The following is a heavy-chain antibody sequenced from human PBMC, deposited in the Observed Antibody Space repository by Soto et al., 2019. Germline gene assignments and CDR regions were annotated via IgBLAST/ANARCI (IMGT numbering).Heavy chain of an antibody. V-gene: IGHV1-2*04. J-gene: IGHJ6*03. CDR2: INPNSGGT. Sequence: ASVTVSCKASGYTFTGYYMHWVRQATGQGLEWMGWINPNSGGTNYAQKFQGWVTMTRDTSISTAYMELSRLRSDDTAVYYCERGTTVTILYYYYYMDVWGKGTTVTVSS. CDR1: GYTFTGYY. CDR3: ERGTTVTILYYYYYMDV. D-gene: IGHD4-4*01.